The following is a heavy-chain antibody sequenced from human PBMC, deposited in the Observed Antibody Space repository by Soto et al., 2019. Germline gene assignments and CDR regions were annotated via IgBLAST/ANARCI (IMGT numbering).Heavy chain of an antibody. CDR1: GFTFSSYS. V-gene: IGHV3-21*04. CDR3: ATASSGSYYNSGPFDY. D-gene: IGHD3-10*01. CDR2: INSSRSYI. Sequence: GGSLRLSCAASGFTFSSYSMNWVRQAPGKGLEWVSSINSSRSYIYYADSVKGRFTISRDNAKNSLYLQMNSLRAEDTAVYYCATASSGSYYNSGPFDYWGQGTLVTVSS. J-gene: IGHJ4*02.